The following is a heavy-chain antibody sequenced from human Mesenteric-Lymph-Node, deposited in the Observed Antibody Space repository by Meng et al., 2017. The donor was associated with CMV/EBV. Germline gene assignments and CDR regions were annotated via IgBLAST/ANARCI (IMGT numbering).Heavy chain of an antibody. Sequence: GESLKISCAASGFTFDAHGLGWVRQAAGKGLEWVSGIHRNGISTRYADSVKGRFIISRDNAKNSLYLQMNSLRAEDTAFYYCARDVSYYVLDIWGQGTMVTVSS. CDR3: ARDVSYYVLDI. J-gene: IGHJ3*02. V-gene: IGHV3-20*04. D-gene: IGHD3-10*01. CDR1: GFTFDAHG. CDR2: IHRNGIST.